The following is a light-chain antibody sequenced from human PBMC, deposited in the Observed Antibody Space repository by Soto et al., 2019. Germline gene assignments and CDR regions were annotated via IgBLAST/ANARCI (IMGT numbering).Light chain of an antibody. J-gene: IGLJ2*01. CDR1: SSDVGTYNL. Sequence: QSALTQPASVSGSPGQSITISCTGTSSDVGTYNLVSWYQQYPGKAPKLMIYEVRKRPSGITDRFSGSKSGNTASLTISGLQAEDEADYYCCSYAGSKSVIFGGGTNVTVL. V-gene: IGLV2-23*02. CDR3: CSYAGSKSVI. CDR2: EVR.